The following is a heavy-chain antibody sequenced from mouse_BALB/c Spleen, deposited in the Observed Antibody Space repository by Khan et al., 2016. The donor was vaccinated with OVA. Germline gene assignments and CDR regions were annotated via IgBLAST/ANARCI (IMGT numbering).Heavy chain of an antibody. CDR3: AKLTPEYYSMDY. J-gene: IGHJ4*01. CDR2: IWGDGST. D-gene: IGHD2-13*01. Sequence: QVQLKESGPGLVAPSQSLSITCPVSGFSLTRYGVSWVRQSPGKGLEWLGVIWGDGSTNYHSTLISRLILSKDNSKSQVFLKLTGLQTDDTATDYCAKLTPEYYSMDYGGQGTSVTVSS. V-gene: IGHV2-3*01. CDR1: GFSLTRYG.